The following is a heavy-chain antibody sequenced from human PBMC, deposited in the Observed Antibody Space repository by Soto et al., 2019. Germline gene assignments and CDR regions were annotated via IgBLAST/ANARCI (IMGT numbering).Heavy chain of an antibody. V-gene: IGHV1-8*01. Sequence: QVQLVQSGAEVREPGASVKVSCKASGYSFTSLDINWVRQTAGQGLAWMGGMEPRTGRTGYAQKFQGRVTMTRDTYINTAYMELTTLKSDDTAFYYCARGVSAGFDYWGQGTLVIVSS. CDR2: MEPRTGRT. CDR3: ARGVSAGFDY. J-gene: IGHJ4*02. D-gene: IGHD6-19*01. CDR1: GYSFTSLD.